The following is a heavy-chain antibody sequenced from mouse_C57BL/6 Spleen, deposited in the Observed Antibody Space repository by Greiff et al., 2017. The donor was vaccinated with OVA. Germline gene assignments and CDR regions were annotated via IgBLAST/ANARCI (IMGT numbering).Heavy chain of an antibody. CDR2: INPSNGGT. D-gene: IGHD1-1*01. CDR3: ARSPYGSSYLYWYFDV. CDR1: GYTFTSYW. V-gene: IGHV1-53*01. Sequence: VQLQQPGTELVKPGASVKLSCKASGYTFTSYWMHWVKQRPGQGLEWIGNINPSNGGTNYNEKFKSKATLTVDKSSSTAYMQLSSLTSEDSAVYYCARSPYGSSYLYWYFDVWGTGTTVTVSS. J-gene: IGHJ1*03.